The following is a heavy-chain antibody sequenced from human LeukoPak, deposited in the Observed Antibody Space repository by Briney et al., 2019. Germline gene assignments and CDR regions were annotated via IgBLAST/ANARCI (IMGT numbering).Heavy chain of an antibody. V-gene: IGHV1-2*02. CDR1: GYTFTRYY. J-gene: IGHJ4*02. CDR3: ARGERSVYYDILTGYSYY. Sequence: ASVKVSCKASGYTFTRYYMHWVRQAPRQGVEWMGGIYPNSGGTNYAQKFHGRVTMTRDTSISTAYMELSRLRSDDTAVYYCARGERSVYYDILTGYSYYWGQGTLVTVSS. CDR2: IYPNSGGT. D-gene: IGHD3-9*01.